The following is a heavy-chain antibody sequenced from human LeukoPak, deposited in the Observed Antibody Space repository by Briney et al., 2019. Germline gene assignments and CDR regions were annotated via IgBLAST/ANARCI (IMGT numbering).Heavy chain of an antibody. J-gene: IGHJ4*02. D-gene: IGHD3-22*01. CDR3: ASSDSSGYPFDY. CDR2: IYSGGST. V-gene: IGHV3-53*01. Sequence: GGSLRLSCAASGFTVSSNYMSWVRQAPGKGLEWVSVIYSGGSTYYADSVKGRFTISRDNSKNTLYLQMNSLGAEDTAVYYCASSDSSGYPFDYWGQGTLVTVSS. CDR1: GFTVSSNY.